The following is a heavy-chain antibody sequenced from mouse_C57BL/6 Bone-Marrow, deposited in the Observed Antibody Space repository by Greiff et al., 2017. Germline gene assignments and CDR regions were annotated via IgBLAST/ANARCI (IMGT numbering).Heavy chain of an antibody. CDR3: ARERITTVVGGFDY. V-gene: IGHV1-82*01. J-gene: IGHJ2*01. CDR2: IYPGDGDT. D-gene: IGHD1-1*01. Sequence: QVQLKESGPELVKPGASVKISCKASGYAFSSSWMNWVKQRPGQGLEWIGRIYPGDGDTNYNGKFKGKATLTADKSSSAAYMQLSSLTSEDSAVYFCARERITTVVGGFDYWGQGTTLTVSS. CDR1: GYAFSSSW.